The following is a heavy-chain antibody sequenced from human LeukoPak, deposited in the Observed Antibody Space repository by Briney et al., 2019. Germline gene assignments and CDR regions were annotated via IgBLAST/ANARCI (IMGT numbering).Heavy chain of an antibody. CDR3: ASLTTVNAFDI. Sequence: ASETLSLTCAVYGGSFSGYYWSWIRQPPGKGLEWIGYIYYSGSTNYNPSLKSRVTISVDTSKNQFSLKLSSVTAADTAVYYCASLTTVNAFDIWGQGTMVTVSS. CDR2: IYYSGST. V-gene: IGHV4-59*08. J-gene: IGHJ3*02. CDR1: GGSFSGYY. D-gene: IGHD4-11*01.